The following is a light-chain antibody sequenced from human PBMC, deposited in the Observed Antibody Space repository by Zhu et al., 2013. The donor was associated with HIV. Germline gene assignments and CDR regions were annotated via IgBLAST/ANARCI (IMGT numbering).Light chain of an antibody. CDR3: QQRINWPPLT. Sequence: EIVLTQSPATLSLSPGERATLSCRASQSVSSYLAWYQQKPGQAPRLLIYDASNRATGIPARFSGSGSGTDFTLTISSLEPEDFAMYYCQQRINWPPLTFGGGTKVEIK. V-gene: IGKV3-11*01. CDR2: DAS. CDR1: QSVSSY. J-gene: IGKJ4*01.